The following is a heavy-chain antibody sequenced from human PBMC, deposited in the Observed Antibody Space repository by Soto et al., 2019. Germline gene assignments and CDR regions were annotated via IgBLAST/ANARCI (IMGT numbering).Heavy chain of an antibody. D-gene: IGHD3-22*01. Sequence: ASVKVSCKASGYTFTGYYMHWARQAPGQGLEWMGWINPNSGGTNYAQKFQGWVTMTRDTSISTAYMELSRLRSDDTAVYYCARGNYYDSSGYPRWFDPWGQGTLVTVSS. CDR1: GYTFTGYY. CDR2: INPNSGGT. CDR3: ARGNYYDSSGYPRWFDP. V-gene: IGHV1-2*04. J-gene: IGHJ5*02.